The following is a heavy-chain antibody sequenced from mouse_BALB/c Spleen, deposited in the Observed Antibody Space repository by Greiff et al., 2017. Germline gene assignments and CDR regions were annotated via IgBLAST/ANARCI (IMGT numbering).Heavy chain of an antibody. D-gene: IGHD2-3*01. V-gene: IGHV5-9*03. CDR3: ARSIYDGLFAY. J-gene: IGHJ3*01. CDR1: GFTFSSYT. CDR2: ISSGGGNT. Sequence: EVKLVESGGGLVKPGGSLKLSCAASGFTFSSYTMSWVRQTPEKRLEWVATISSGGGNTYYPDSVKGRFTISRDNAKNNLYLQMSSLRSEDTALYYCARSIYDGLFAYWGQGTLVTVSA.